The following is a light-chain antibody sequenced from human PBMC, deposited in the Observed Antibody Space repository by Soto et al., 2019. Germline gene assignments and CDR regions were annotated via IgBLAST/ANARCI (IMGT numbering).Light chain of an antibody. CDR2: DAS. J-gene: IGKJ3*01. CDR3: QQYGSSLFT. CDR1: QSVSSSY. Sequence: EIVLTQSPGTLSLSPGERATLSCRASQSVSSSYLAWYQQKPGQAPRLLIYDASSRATGIPDRFSGSGSGTDFTLTSSRLEPEDFAVYYCQQYGSSLFTFGPGTKVDNK. V-gene: IGKV3-20*01.